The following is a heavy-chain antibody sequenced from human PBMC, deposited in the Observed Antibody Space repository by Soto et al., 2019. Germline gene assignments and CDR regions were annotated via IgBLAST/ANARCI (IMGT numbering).Heavy chain of an antibody. V-gene: IGHV3-74*02. CDR2: INGDGTTT. J-gene: IGHJ4*02. D-gene: IGHD3-10*01. CDR3: ASIAMVRGPSDY. Sequence: EVRLVESGGGLVQPGGSLRLSCAASGFTFSTYWMHWVRQAPGKGLVWVSRINGDGTTTQYADSVKGRFTTSRDNAKNTLYLQMNTLRGDDTAMYYCASIAMVRGPSDYWGQGTLVTVSS. CDR1: GFTFSTYW.